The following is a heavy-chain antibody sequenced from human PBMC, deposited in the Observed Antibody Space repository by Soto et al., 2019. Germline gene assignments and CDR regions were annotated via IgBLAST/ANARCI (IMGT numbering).Heavy chain of an antibody. D-gene: IGHD5-18*01. V-gene: IGHV3-74*01. J-gene: IGHJ6*02. CDR1: GFTFSSYW. CDR3: ARGIPDVYGTDV. CDR2: IKSDGSST. Sequence: GFLRLSCAASGFTFSSYWMHWVRQAPGKGLVWVSRIKSDGSSTSYADSVKGRFTISRDNAENTVYLQMNSLRAEDTAVYYCARGIPDVYGTDVWGQGTSVTVSS.